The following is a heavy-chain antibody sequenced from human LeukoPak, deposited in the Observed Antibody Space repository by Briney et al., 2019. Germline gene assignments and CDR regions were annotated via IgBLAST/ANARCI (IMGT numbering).Heavy chain of an antibody. CDR2: INPNSGGT. J-gene: IGHJ4*02. D-gene: IGHD3-22*01. Sequence: ASVKVSCKASGYTFTGYYMHWVRQAPGQGLEWMGWINPNSGGTNYAQKFQGRVTMTRDTSISTAYMELSRLRSDDTAVYYCAREGCYYDSSGSDYWGQGTLVTVSS. CDR1: GYTFTGYY. CDR3: AREGCYYDSSGSDY. V-gene: IGHV1-2*02.